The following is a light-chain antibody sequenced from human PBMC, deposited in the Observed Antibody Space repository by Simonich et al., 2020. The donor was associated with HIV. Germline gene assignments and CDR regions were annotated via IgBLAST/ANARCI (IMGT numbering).Light chain of an antibody. CDR2: GAS. V-gene: IGKV3-15*01. CDR1: QSISNN. Sequence: EIVMTQFPATLSVSPGERATLSCRASQSISNNLAWYQQKPGQAPRLLTNGASTRATGIPARFSGSGSGTDFTLTISSLEAEDFAVYYCQHRSNWPPTFGQGTKVDIK. J-gene: IGKJ1*01. CDR3: QHRSNWPPT.